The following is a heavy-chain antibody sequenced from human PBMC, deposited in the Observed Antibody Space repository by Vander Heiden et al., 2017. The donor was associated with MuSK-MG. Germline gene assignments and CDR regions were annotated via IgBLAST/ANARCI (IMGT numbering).Heavy chain of an antibody. CDR1: GFTSSSSA. D-gene: IGHD2-2*01. CDR3: AKDYLSSVPAAMRVFGPFDY. Sequence: EVQPLESGGGLVQPGGSLSLSCPAPGFTSSSSAMRWVRQAPGKGLEWVSAISGSGGSTYYADSVKGRFTISRDNSKNTLYLQMDSLRAEDTAVYYCAKDYLSSVPAAMRVFGPFDYWGQGTLVTVSS. CDR2: ISGSGGST. V-gene: IGHV3-23*01. J-gene: IGHJ4*02.